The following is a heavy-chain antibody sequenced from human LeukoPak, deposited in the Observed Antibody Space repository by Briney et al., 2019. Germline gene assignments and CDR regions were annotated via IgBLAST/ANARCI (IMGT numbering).Heavy chain of an antibody. CDR2: ISYDGSNR. D-gene: IGHD4-17*01. Sequence: PGRSLRLSCAASGFTFSSYGMHWVRQAPGKGLEWVAVISYDGSNRYYADSVKGRFTISRDNSKNTLYLQMNSLRAEYTAVYYCADHYGAVVGIWGQGTMVTVSS. J-gene: IGHJ3*02. CDR1: GFTFSSYG. V-gene: IGHV3-30*03. CDR3: ADHYGAVVGI.